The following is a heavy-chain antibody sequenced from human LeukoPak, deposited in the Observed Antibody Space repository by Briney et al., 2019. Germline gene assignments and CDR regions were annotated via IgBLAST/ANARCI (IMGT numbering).Heavy chain of an antibody. CDR1: DDSFSSHY. CDR2: ISYIGST. J-gene: IGHJ3*02. V-gene: IGHV4-59*11. Sequence: SETLSLTCAVSDDSFSSHYWTWIRQPPGKGLEWLGYISYIGSTNYNPSLKSRVTISIDTSKNQFSLKLSSVTAADTAVYYCARDLVTVTKVFDIWGQGTMVSVSS. CDR3: ARDLVTVTKVFDI. D-gene: IGHD4-17*01.